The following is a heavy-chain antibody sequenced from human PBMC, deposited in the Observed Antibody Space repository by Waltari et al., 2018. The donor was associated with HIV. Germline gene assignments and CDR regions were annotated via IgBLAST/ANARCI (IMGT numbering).Heavy chain of an antibody. J-gene: IGHJ4*02. CDR3: AKTGYSSSWKGPDY. D-gene: IGHD6-13*01. CDR2: ICWNSGSI. CDR1: GYTFADYA. V-gene: IGHV3-9*01. Sequence: EVQLVESGGGLVQPGRSLRLSCAASGYTFADYAMHWVRQAPGKGLEWVSGICWNSGSIGYADSVNGRFTISRDNAKNSLYLQMNSLGAEDTALYYCAKTGYSSSWKGPDYWGQGTLVTVSS.